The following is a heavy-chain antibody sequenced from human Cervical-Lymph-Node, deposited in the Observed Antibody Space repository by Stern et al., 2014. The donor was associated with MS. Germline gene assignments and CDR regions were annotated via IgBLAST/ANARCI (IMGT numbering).Heavy chain of an antibody. CDR2: IYSGGDT. J-gene: IGHJ6*02. Sequence: EVQLVESGGHLVQPGGSRRLSCAVSGFTVTNNYMSWVRQAPGKGLEWVSVIYSGGDTYYADSVKGRFTISRDKSKNTLYLQMNSLTEEDTAVYYCVRGTDMDVWGQGTTVTVSS. CDR1: GFTVTNNY. CDR3: VRGTDMDV. V-gene: IGHV3-66*01.